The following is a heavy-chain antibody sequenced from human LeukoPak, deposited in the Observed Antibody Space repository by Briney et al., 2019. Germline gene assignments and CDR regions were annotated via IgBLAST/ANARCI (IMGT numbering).Heavy chain of an antibody. V-gene: IGHV3-48*03. CDR3: ARTIIDSSGYLDY. D-gene: IGHD3-22*01. CDR2: ISSSGSTI. Sequence: GGSLRLSCAASGFTFSSYEMNWVRQAPGKGLEWVSYISSSGSTIYYADSVKGRFTISRDNAKNSLYLQMNSLRAEDTAAYYCARTIIDSSGYLDYWGQGTLVTVSS. J-gene: IGHJ4*02. CDR1: GFTFSSYE.